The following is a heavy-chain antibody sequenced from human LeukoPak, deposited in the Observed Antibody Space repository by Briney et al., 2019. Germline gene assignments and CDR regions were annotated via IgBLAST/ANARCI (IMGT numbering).Heavy chain of an antibody. J-gene: IGHJ4*02. CDR2: INHSGST. CDR1: GGSFSGYN. CDR3: ARAGSSWSIFEY. D-gene: IGHD6-13*01. V-gene: IGHV4-34*01. Sequence: SETPSLTCAVYGGSFSGYNWSWLRQPLGRRLEWIGEINHSGSTNYNPSLKSRVTISVDTCKNQFPLKLSSVPAADTAVYYCARAGSSWSIFEYWGEGTVVTVSS.